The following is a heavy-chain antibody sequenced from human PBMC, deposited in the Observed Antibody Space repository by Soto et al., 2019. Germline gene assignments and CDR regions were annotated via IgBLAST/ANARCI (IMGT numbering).Heavy chain of an antibody. CDR3: ARDAAVPGESDRFDY. CDR1: GDSVTSNVW. J-gene: IGHJ4*02. Sequence: KSWETLSLTCAVSGDSVTSNVWWSWVRQPPGKGLEWIGEAYHNGLTDYNPSLKSRVSMSVDTSKNEFSLKLTSLTAADTAIYYCARDAAVPGESDRFDYWGQGTLVTVSS. V-gene: IGHV4-4*02. CDR2: AYHNGLT. D-gene: IGHD6-19*01.